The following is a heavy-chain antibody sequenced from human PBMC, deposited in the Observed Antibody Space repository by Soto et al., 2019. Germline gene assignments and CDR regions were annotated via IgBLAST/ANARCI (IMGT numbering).Heavy chain of an antibody. V-gene: IGHV3-23*01. CDR3: AKRDGYNWGYFDY. CDR1: GFTFSSYA. J-gene: IGHJ4*02. Sequence: PGGSLRLSCAASGFTFSSYAMSWVRQAPGKGLEWVSVISGSGGSTYYADSVKGRFTISRDNSKNTLYLQMNSLRAEDTAVYYCAKRDGYNWGYFDYWGQGTLVTVSS. CDR2: ISGSGGST. D-gene: IGHD5-12*01.